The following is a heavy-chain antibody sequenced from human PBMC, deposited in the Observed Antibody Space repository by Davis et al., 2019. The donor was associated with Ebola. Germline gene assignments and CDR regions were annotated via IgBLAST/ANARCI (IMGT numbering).Heavy chain of an antibody. D-gene: IGHD3-16*01. V-gene: IGHV1-18*04. J-gene: IGHJ4*02. CDR1: GYTFTNYG. CDR3: ARSWGDY. Sequence: ASVKVSCKASGYTFTNYGITWVRQAPGQGLEWMGWMNPHNGNTNYAQNVQGRVIMTSDTATTTAYMEVGSLRSDDTAVYYCARSWGDYWGQGTLVTVSS. CDR2: MNPHNGNT.